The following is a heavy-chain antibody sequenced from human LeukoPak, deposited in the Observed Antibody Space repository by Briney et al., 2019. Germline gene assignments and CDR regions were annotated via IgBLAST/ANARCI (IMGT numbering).Heavy chain of an antibody. CDR1: GYTFTSYG. D-gene: IGHD3-22*01. J-gene: IGHJ4*02. V-gene: IGHV1-18*01. CDR2: ISAYNGNT. CDR3: ARDTYYYDSSGYSG. Sequence: GASVKVSCKASGYTFTSYGISWVRQAPGQGLEWMGWISAYNGNTNYAQKLQGRVTMTTDTSTSTAYMELRSLRSDDTAVYYCARDTYYYDSSGYSGWGQGTLVTVSS.